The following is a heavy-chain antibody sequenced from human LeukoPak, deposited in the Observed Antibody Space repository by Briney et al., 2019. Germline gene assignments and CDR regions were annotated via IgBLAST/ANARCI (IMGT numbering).Heavy chain of an antibody. J-gene: IGHJ4*02. D-gene: IGHD2-8*01. V-gene: IGHV3-23*01. CDR1: RFTFSIYA. CDR3: AKGMYFYGDY. CDR2: ISDSGGST. Sequence: GGSLRLSCAASRFTFSIYAMSWVRQAPGKGLEWVSSISDSGGSTYYADSVKGRFTISRDNSKNTLYLQMNSLRAEDTAVYYCAKGMYFYGDYWGQGTLVTVSS.